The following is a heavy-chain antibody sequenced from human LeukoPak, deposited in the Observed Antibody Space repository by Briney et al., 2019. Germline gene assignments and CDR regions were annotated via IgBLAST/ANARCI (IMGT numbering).Heavy chain of an antibody. CDR3: ALGPGDGYSSGWYDWFDP. D-gene: IGHD6-19*01. CDR1: GFTFSSYA. CDR2: ISGSGGST. Sequence: GGSLRLSCAASGFTFSSYAMSWVRQAPGKGMEWVSAISGSGGSTYYADSVKGRFTISRDNSKNTLYLQMNSLRAEDTPVSYCALGPGDGYSSGWYDWFDPWGQGTLVTVSS. V-gene: IGHV3-23*01. J-gene: IGHJ5*02.